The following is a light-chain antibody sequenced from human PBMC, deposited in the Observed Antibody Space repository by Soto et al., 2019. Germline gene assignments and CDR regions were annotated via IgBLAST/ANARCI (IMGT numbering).Light chain of an antibody. Sequence: EIVLTQSPGALSLSPGERATLSCGASQSVSSSYLAWYQQKPGQAPRLLIYGASTRATGIPDRFSGSGSGTDFTLTISRLEPEYFAFYYCQHYGSSPRTFGQGTKVEIK. V-gene: IGKV3-20*01. CDR3: QHYGSSPRT. J-gene: IGKJ1*01. CDR1: QSVSSSY. CDR2: GAS.